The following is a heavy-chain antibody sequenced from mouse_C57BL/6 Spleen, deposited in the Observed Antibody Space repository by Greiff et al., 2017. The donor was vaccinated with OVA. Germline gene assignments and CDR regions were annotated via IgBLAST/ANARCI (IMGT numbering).Heavy chain of an antibody. Sequence: EVKLMESGGDLVKPGGSLKLSCAASGFTFSSYGMSWVRQTPDKRLEWVATISSGGSYTYYPDSVKGRFTISRDNSKNTLCLQMSSLKSEDTAVSYCARHYYGSSYLYFDVWGTGTTVTVSS. J-gene: IGHJ1*03. V-gene: IGHV5-6*01. CDR3: ARHYYGSSYLYFDV. D-gene: IGHD1-1*01. CDR1: GFTFSSYG. CDR2: ISSGGSYT.